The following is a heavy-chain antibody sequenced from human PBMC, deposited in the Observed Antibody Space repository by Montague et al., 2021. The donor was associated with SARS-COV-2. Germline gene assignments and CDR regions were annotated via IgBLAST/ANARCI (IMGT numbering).Heavy chain of an antibody. CDR3: ARGARQGYGFRLGSFDS. D-gene: IGHD3-10*01. V-gene: IGHV4-34*01. Sequence: SETRSLTCAVYGGSFSGYYWNWIRQPPGKGLEWIGEINHSGSTNYNPSLKSRVTMSVDTSKNQFSLKLSSVTAADTAVYYCARGARQGYGFRLGSFDSRGQGTLVTVSS. CDR2: INHSGST. J-gene: IGHJ4*02. CDR1: GGSFSGYY.